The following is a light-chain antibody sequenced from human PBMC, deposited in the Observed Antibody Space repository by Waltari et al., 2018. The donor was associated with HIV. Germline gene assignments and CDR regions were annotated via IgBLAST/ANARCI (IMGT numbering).Light chain of an antibody. CDR3: CSHAGTSSFVI. CDR2: DVT. CDR1: SSDAGDYKY. Sequence: QSALTQPRSVSGSPGQSVTISCTGTSSDAGDYKYVSWYQNHPGKAPKLFIYDVTERPSGVPDRFSGSKSGNTASLTISGLQAEDEADYFCCSHAGTSSFVIFGGGTKLTVL. V-gene: IGLV2-11*01. J-gene: IGLJ2*01.